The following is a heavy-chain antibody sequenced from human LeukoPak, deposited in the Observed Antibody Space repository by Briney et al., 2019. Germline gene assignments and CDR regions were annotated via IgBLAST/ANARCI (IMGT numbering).Heavy chain of an antibody. CDR3: ARLQYCSGTSCYWFDP. D-gene: IGHD2-2*01. Sequence: SETLSLTCDVSGGSISSGLYSWSGIRRPLGKGRGGFGNIYHTGSTYYNPSLKSRVTISVDTSKNQFSLRLSSVTAADTAVYYCARLQYCSGTSCYWFDPWGQGTLVTVSS. CDR1: GGSISSGLYS. CDR2: IYHTGST. J-gene: IGHJ5*02. V-gene: IGHV4-30-2*01.